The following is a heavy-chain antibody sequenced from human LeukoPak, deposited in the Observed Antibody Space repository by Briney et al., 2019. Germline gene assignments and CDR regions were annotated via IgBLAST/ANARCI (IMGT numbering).Heavy chain of an antibody. CDR1: GGTFSSYS. J-gene: IGHJ6*03. CDR3: ARGFRYYYYMDV. CDR2: MNPNSGNT. Sequence: ASVKVSCKASGGTFSSYSISWVRQATGQGLEWMGWMNPNSGNTGYAQKFQGRVTTTRNTSISTAYMELSSLRSEDTAVYYCARGFRYYYYMDVWGKGTTVTISS. D-gene: IGHD2/OR15-2a*01. V-gene: IGHV1-8*01.